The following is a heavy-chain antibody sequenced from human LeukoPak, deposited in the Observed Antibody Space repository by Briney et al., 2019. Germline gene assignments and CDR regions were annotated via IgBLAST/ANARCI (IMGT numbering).Heavy chain of an antibody. CDR3: VRSLRSYYYGMDV. CDR1: GGTFSSYA. CDR2: IIPILGIA. J-gene: IGHJ6*02. V-gene: IGHV1-69*04. Sequence: ASVKVSCKASGGTFSSYAISWVRQAPGQGLEWMGRIIPILGIANYAQKFQGRVTITADKSTSTAYMEQSSLRSEDTAVYYCVRSLRSYYYGMDVWGQGTTVTVSS.